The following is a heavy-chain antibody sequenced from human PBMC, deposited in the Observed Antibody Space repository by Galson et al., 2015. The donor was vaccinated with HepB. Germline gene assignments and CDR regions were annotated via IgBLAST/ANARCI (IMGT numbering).Heavy chain of an antibody. D-gene: IGHD3-3*01. Sequence: SVKVSCKASGYTFTSYDINWVRQATGQGLEWMGWMNPNSGNTGYAQKFQGRVTMTRNTSISTAYMELSSLRSEDTAVYYCARGSVDVLRFLEWPWGGTTFYYYYMDVWGKGTTVTVSS. CDR1: GYTFTSYD. J-gene: IGHJ6*03. CDR2: MNPNSGNT. V-gene: IGHV1-8*01. CDR3: ARGSVDVLRFLEWPWGGTTFYYYYMDV.